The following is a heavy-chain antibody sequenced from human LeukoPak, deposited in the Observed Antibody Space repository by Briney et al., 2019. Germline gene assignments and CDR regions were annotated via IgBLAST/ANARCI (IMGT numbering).Heavy chain of an antibody. CDR3: XRGYYYRT. D-gene: IGHD3-10*01. Sequence: ASETLSLTCTVSGGSVSSDNSYWNWIRQPAGKGLEWIGRIYADGDSTYNPSLKSRVTISVDTSKNQLSLRLTSMTAADTAVYYCXRGYYYRTWGQGTLVTVSS. CDR2: IYADGDS. CDR1: GGSVSSDNSY. J-gene: IGHJ4*02. V-gene: IGHV4-61*02.